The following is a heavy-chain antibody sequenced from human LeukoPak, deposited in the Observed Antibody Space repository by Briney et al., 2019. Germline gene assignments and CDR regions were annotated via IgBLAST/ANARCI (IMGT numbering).Heavy chain of an antibody. J-gene: IGHJ5*02. V-gene: IGHV4-39*01. CDR1: GGSISSSSDY. CDR3: GRPNPDSSGYYGSFDP. Sequence: SETLSLTCSVSGGSISSSSDYWGWVRQPPGKGLEWIGSIYHSETTYYNPSLKSRVIISVDTSKNQFSLKLNSVTAADTAVYYCGRPNPDSSGYYGSFDPWGQGILVTVSS. D-gene: IGHD3-22*01. CDR2: IYHSETT.